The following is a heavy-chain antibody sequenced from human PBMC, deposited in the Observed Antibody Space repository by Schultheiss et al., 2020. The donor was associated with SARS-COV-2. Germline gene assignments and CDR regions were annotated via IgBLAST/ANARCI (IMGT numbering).Heavy chain of an antibody. V-gene: IGHV2-70*11. CDR3: ARIYGDYANFDY. J-gene: IGHJ4*02. D-gene: IGHD4-17*01. Sequence: SGPTLVKRTQTLTLTCTFSGFSLSTSGVGVGWIRQPPGKALEWLARIDWDDDKYYSTSLKTRLTISKDTSKNQVVLTMTNMDPVDTATYYCARIYGDYANFDYWGQGTLVTVSS. CDR1: GFSLSTSGVG. CDR2: IDWDDDK.